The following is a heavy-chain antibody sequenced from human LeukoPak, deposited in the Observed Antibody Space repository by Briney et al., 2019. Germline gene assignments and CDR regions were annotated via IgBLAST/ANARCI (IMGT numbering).Heavy chain of an antibody. V-gene: IGHV3-74*01. D-gene: IGHD2-2*01. CDR1: GFTFSSYW. Sequence: GGSLRLSCAASGFTFSSYWMSWVRQAPGKGLVWVSRINSDGSSTNYADSVRGRFTISRDNAENTLYLQMNSLRVEDTAVYYCARRVVVAAAPYYFDYWGQGTLVTVSS. J-gene: IGHJ4*02. CDR3: ARRVVVAAAPYYFDY. CDR2: INSDGSST.